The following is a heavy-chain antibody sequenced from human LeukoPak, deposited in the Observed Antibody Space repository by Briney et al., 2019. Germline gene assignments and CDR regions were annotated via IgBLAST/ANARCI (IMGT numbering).Heavy chain of an antibody. CDR2: IARDGGAK. CDR1: GFSFSNHG. D-gene: IGHD6-19*01. Sequence: LTGGSLRLSCVASGFSFSNHGMHWVRQAPGKGLEWVSVIARDGGAKFYADSVKGRFTLSRDNSKNMLFLQMNFLTVEDTAIYYCAREATWGQWYFDHWGQGTPVTVSS. V-gene: IGHV3-30*03. CDR3: AREATWGQWYFDH. J-gene: IGHJ4*02.